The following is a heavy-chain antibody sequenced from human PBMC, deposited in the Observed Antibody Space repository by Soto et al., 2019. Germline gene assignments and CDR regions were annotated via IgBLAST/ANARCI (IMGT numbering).Heavy chain of an antibody. CDR1: GGTFSSYT. CDR2: IIPILGIA. Sequence: GASVKVSCKASGGTFSSYTISWVRQAPGQGLEWMGRIIPILGIANYAQKFQGRVTITADKSTSTAYMELSSLRSEDTAVYYCARVATMVRGANWPTGNSYGYPAFDYWGQGTLVTVSS. CDR3: ARVATMVRGANWPTGNSYGYPAFDY. D-gene: IGHD3-10*01. J-gene: IGHJ4*02. V-gene: IGHV1-69*02.